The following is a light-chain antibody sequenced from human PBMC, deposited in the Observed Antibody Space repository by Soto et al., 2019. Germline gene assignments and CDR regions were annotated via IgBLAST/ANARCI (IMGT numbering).Light chain of an antibody. J-gene: IGLJ1*01. V-gene: IGLV2-14*01. CDR1: SSDVGGYNF. Sequence: QSALTQPASVSGSPGQSITISCTGTSSDVGGYNFVSWYQQHPGKAPKVMIYEVSNRPSGVSNRFSGSKSGNTASLTISGLQAEDEADYYCSSYASSSALYVFGGGTKLT. CDR2: EVS. CDR3: SSYASSSALYV.